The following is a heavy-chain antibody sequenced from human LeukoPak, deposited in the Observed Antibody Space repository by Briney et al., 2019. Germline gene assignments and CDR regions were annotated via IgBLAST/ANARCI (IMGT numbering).Heavy chain of an antibody. CDR3: AKDVITISYIDY. CDR2: ISGSGGST. CDR1: GFTISSYG. J-gene: IGHJ4*02. Sequence: GGSLCLSCAASGFTISSYGMCWGRKGQGPGQEWVSAISGSGGSTYYADAVKGRFTISRDNSKNTLYLQMNSMRAEDTAVYYCAKDVITISYIDYWGQGTLVTVSS. D-gene: IGHD3-9*01. V-gene: IGHV3-23*01.